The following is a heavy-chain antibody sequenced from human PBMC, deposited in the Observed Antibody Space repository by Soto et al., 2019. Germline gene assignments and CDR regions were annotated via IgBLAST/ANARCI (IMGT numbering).Heavy chain of an antibody. CDR1: GGFISSGGYY. J-gene: IGHJ3*02. Sequence: SETLSLTCTVSGGFISSGGYYWSWILQHPGKGLEWIGYIYYSGSTSYNPSLKSRVTISVDTYKHQFSLKLNSVTAADTAVYYCAKGKHWGYTHDAFDIWGHGKLVT. D-gene: IGHD7-27*01. CDR3: AKGKHWGYTHDAFDI. V-gene: IGHV4-31*03. CDR2: IYYSGST.